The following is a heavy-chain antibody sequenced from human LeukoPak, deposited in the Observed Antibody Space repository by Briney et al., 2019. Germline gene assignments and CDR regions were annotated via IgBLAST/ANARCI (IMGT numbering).Heavy chain of an antibody. V-gene: IGHV3-23*01. D-gene: IGHD3-22*01. CDR1: GFTFSSYA. CDR2: ISGSGGST. J-gene: IGHJ4*02. Sequence: PGGSLRLSCAASGFTFSSYAMSWVRQAPGKGLEWVSAISGSGGSTYYADSVKGRFTISRDNSKNTLYLQMNSLRAEDTAVYYCAKGGEIYYYDSSGYPFDYWGQGTLVTVSS. CDR3: AKGGEIYYYDSSGYPFDY.